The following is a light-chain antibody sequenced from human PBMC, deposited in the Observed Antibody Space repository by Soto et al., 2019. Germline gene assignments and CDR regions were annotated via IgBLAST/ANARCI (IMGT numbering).Light chain of an antibody. CDR2: DTS. J-gene: IGKJ5*01. CDR1: QSLSNNY. V-gene: IGKV3-20*01. CDR3: QQYGTSEII. Sequence: EFVLTQSPGTLSLSPGERATLSCRASQSLSNNYVAWYQQKPGQAPRLLIYDTSIRASGIPDRFSGSGSGTDFTLIISRLEHEDFAIFYCQQYGTSEIIFGQGTRLDIK.